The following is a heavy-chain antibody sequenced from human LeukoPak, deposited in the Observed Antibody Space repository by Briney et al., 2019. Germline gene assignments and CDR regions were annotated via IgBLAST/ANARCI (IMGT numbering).Heavy chain of an antibody. Sequence: KPGESLRISCKGSGYSFTSYWISWVRQMPGKGLEWMGRIDPSDSYTNYSPSFQGHVTISADKSISTAYLQWSSLKASDTAMYYCARLGRSSGWHYYYGMDVWGQGTTVTVSS. J-gene: IGHJ6*02. D-gene: IGHD6-19*01. CDR3: ARLGRSSGWHYYYGMDV. V-gene: IGHV5-10-1*01. CDR1: GYSFTSYW. CDR2: IDPSDSYT.